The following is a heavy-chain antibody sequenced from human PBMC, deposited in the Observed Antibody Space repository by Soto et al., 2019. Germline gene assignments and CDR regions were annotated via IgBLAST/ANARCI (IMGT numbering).Heavy chain of an antibody. CDR1: GYTFTSSG. Sequence: QVQLVQSGAEVKKPGASVKVSCKASGYTFTSSGISWVRQAPGLGLEWMGWISAYSGNTNYAQKLQGRVTMTTDTSPSTAYMELRSLRSDDTAVYYCARNDILTVLSWFDPWGQGTLVTVSS. CDR2: ISAYSGNT. D-gene: IGHD3-9*01. J-gene: IGHJ5*02. V-gene: IGHV1-18*01. CDR3: ARNDILTVLSWFDP.